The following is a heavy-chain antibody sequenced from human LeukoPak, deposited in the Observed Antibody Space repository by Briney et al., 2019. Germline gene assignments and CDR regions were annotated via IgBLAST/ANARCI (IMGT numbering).Heavy chain of an antibody. Sequence: PGGSLRLSCAASGFTFISYWMYWVRQAPGKGLVWVSRVNSDVSDTSYADSVKGRFTISRDNAKNTVYLQMNSLRAEDTAVYYCAREDSGYWGQGTLVTVSS. CDR1: GFTFISYW. CDR2: VNSDVSDT. J-gene: IGHJ4*02. D-gene: IGHD2-15*01. V-gene: IGHV3-74*01. CDR3: AREDSGY.